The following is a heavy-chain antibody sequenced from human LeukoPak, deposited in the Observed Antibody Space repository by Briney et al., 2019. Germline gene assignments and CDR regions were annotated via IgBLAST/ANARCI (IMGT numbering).Heavy chain of an antibody. J-gene: IGHJ5*02. CDR3: ARGGRGWFDP. D-gene: IGHD1-26*01. CDR2: INQDGRHR. Sequence: GGSLRLSCVASGFAFSTYWMTWFRQAPGKGLEWVANINQDGRHRYFVNSVEGRFSISRDNAKNSLYLQIDSLRADDTAVYYCARGGRGWFDPWGQGTLVTVSS. CDR1: GFAFSTYW. V-gene: IGHV3-7*01.